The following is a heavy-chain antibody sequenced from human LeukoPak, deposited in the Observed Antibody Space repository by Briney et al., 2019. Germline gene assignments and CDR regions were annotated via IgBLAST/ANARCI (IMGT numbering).Heavy chain of an antibody. CDR1: GYTFTSYG. D-gene: IGHD1-1*01. Sequence: ASVKVSCKASGYTFTSYGISWVRQAPGQGLEWMGWISAYNGNTNYAQKLQGRVTMTTDTSTSTAYMELRSLRAEDTAVYYCAKDYNRFLYYYMDVWGKGTTVTVSS. CDR2: ISAYNGNT. J-gene: IGHJ6*03. V-gene: IGHV1-18*01. CDR3: AKDYNRFLYYYMDV.